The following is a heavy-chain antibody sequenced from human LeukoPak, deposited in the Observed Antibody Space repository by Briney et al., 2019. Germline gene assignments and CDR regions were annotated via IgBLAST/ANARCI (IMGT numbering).Heavy chain of an antibody. CDR2: IYSGGST. V-gene: IGHV3-53*01. Sequence: GGSLRLSCVVSGFTVSTNFMSWVRQAPGEGLEWVSVIYSGGSTYYADSVKGRFTISRDNAKNSLYLQMNSLRAADTAVYYCAREYYDSSGVDYWGQGTLVTVSS. CDR1: GFTVSTNF. CDR3: AREYYDSSGVDY. D-gene: IGHD3-22*01. J-gene: IGHJ4*02.